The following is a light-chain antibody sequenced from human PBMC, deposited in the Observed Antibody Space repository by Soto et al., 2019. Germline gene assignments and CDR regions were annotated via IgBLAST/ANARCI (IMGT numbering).Light chain of an antibody. Sequence: QSVLTQPPSVSGAPGQRVTISCTGSSSNIGAGYDVHWYQQLPGTAPKLLIYGNSNRPSGVPDRSSGSKSGTSASLAITGLQAEXXADYYCQSYDSSLSGVVFGGGTKLTVL. CDR2: GNS. J-gene: IGLJ2*01. V-gene: IGLV1-40*01. CDR3: QSYDSSLSGVV. CDR1: SSNIGAGYD.